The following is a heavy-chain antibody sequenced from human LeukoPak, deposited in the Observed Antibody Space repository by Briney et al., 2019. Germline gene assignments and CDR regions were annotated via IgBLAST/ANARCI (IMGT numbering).Heavy chain of an antibody. CDR1: GFTVSSNY. Sequence: PGGSLRLSCAASGFTVSSNYMSWVRQAPGKGLEWVSVIYSGGSTYYADSVKGRFTISRDNSKNTLYLQMNCLRAEDTAVYYCAKIPTVGATFDYWGQGTLVTVSS. D-gene: IGHD1-26*01. CDR2: IYSGGST. V-gene: IGHV3-66*01. CDR3: AKIPTVGATFDY. J-gene: IGHJ4*02.